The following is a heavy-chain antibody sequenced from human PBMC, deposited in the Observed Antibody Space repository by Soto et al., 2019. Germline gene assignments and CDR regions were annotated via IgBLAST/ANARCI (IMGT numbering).Heavy chain of an antibody. CDR2: IITIFSTA. D-gene: IGHD5-12*01. CDR3: ARGYSGYDVSFDY. CDR1: GYTFTNND. J-gene: IGHJ4*02. Sequence: GASVKVSCKASGYTFTNNDINWVRQAPGQGLEWMGGIITIFSTANYAQKFQGRVTITADESTSTAYMELSSLRSEDTAVYYCARGYSGYDVSFDYWGQGPWSPSPQ. V-gene: IGHV1-69*13.